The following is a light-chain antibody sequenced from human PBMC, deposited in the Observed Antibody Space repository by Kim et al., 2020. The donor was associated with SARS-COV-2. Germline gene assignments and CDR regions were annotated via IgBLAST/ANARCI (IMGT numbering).Light chain of an antibody. Sequence: ALGQTVRIPCQGDSLRSYYASWYQQKPGPAPVLVIYEKNNRPSGIPDRFSGSSSGNTASLTTTGAQAEDEADYYCNSRESGVNHVVFGGGTQLTVL. V-gene: IGLV3-19*01. CDR2: EKN. CDR1: SLRSYY. J-gene: IGLJ3*02. CDR3: NSRESGVNHVV.